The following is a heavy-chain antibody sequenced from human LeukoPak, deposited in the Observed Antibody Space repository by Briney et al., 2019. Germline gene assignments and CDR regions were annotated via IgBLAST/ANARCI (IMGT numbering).Heavy chain of an antibody. CDR1: GFTFSGCA. CDR3: AKGPAGDSPDYFDY. J-gene: IGHJ4*02. Sequence: GGSLRLSCAASGFTFSGCAFHWVRQAPGKGLEWVAIISNDGNNKYYADSVKGRFTISRDNSKNTLYLQMNSLRAEDTAVYYCAKGPAGDSPDYFDYWGQGTLVTVSS. D-gene: IGHD2-21*01. CDR2: ISNDGNNK. V-gene: IGHV3-30*18.